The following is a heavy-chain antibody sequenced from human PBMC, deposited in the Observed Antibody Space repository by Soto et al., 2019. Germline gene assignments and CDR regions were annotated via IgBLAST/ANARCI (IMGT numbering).Heavy chain of an antibody. Sequence: GGSLRLSCAASGFTVRSVYMGWIRQAPGKGLEWVSVISDGGNTYYADSVKGRFAISRDSSKNTVYLQMNSLRVEDSAVYFCARDHRQKLWFGEPEYNWFDPWGQGTLVTVSS. V-gene: IGHV3-66*01. J-gene: IGHJ5*02. CDR3: ARDHRQKLWFGEPEYNWFDP. CDR1: GFTVRSVY. CDR2: ISDGGNT. D-gene: IGHD3-10*01.